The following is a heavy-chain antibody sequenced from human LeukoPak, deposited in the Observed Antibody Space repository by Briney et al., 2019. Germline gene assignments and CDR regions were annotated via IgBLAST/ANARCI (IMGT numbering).Heavy chain of an antibody. CDR2: IYHSGST. J-gene: IGHJ4*02. V-gene: IGHV4-30-2*01. D-gene: IGHD3-10*01. CDR1: GGSISSGGYS. Sequence: SETLSLTCAVSGGSISSGGYSWSWIRQPPGKGLEWIGYIYHSGSTYYNPSLKSRVTISVDRSKNQFSLKLSSVTAADTAVYYCARGSRFGEFHTPFDYWGQGTLVTVSS. CDR3: ARGSRFGEFHTPFDY.